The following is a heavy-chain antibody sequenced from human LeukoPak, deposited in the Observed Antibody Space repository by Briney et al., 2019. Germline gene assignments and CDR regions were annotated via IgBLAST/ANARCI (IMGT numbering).Heavy chain of an antibody. D-gene: IGHD3-16*02. Sequence: GGSLRLSCAASGFTFSSYGMHWVRQAPGKGLEWVAVIWDDGSNKFYADSVKGRFTISRDNSKNTLHLQMNSLRAEDTAVYFCAQTVSGSHSYQGGDYWGQGPLVFVSS. V-gene: IGHV3-33*06. J-gene: IGHJ4*02. CDR3: AQTVSGSHSYQGGDY. CDR1: GFTFSSYG. CDR2: IWDDGSNK.